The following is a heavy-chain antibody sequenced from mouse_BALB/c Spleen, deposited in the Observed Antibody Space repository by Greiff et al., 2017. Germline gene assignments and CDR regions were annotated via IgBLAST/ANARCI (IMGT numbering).Heavy chain of an antibody. Sequence: LQQPGSELVRPGASVKLSCKASGYTFTSYWMHWVKQRHGQGLEWIGTIYPGSGSTNYDEKFKSKGTLTVDTSSSTAYMHLSSLTSEDSAVYYCTRGNYYAMDYWGQGTSVTVSS. J-gene: IGHJ4*01. V-gene: IGHV1S22*01. CDR2: IYPGSGST. D-gene: IGHD2-1*01. CDR3: TRGNYYAMDY. CDR1: GYTFTSYW.